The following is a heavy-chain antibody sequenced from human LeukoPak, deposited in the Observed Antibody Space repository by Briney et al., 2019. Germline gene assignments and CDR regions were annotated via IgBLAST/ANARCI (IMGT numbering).Heavy chain of an antibody. V-gene: IGHV1-69*01. D-gene: IGHD3-22*01. CDR2: IIPIFGTA. CDR3: AREGYYYDSSGYYSGFDY. J-gene: IGHJ4*02. Sequence: ASVKVSCKASGGTFSSYAISWVRQAPGQGLEWMGGIIPIFGTANYAQKFQGRVTITADESTSTAYMELSNLRSEDTAVYYCAREGYYYDSSGYYSGFDYWGQGTLVTVSS. CDR1: GGTFSSYA.